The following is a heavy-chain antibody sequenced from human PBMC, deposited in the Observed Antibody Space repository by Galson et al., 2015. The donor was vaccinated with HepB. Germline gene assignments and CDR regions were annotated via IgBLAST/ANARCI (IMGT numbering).Heavy chain of an antibody. J-gene: IGHJ4*02. CDR3: ARGGTGYYFDY. V-gene: IGHV3-53*01. CDR1: RFTFSNY. CDR2: IYSGGST. D-gene: IGHD3/OR15-3a*01. Sequence: SLRLSCAASRFTFSNYMSWVRQAPGKGLEWVSVIYSGGSTYYADSVKGRFTISRDNSKNTLYLQMNSLRAEDTAVYYCARGGTGYYFDYWGQGTLVTVSS.